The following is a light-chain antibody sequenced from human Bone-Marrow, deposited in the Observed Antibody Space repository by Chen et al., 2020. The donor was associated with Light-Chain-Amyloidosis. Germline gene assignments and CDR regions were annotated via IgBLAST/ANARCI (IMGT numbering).Light chain of an antibody. CDR2: RDT. CDR3: QSADSSGTYEVI. V-gene: IGLV3-25*03. J-gene: IGLJ2*01. Sequence: SYELTQPPSVSVSPGQTARITCSGDDLPTKYAYWYQQKPGQAPVLVIHRDTERPSGISARFSGSSAGTTATVTISGVQAEDEADYHCQSADSSGTYEVIFGGGTKQTV. CDR1: DLPTKY.